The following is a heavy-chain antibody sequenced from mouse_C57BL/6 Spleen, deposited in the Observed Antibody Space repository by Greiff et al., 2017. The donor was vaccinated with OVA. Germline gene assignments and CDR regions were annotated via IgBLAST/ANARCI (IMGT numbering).Heavy chain of an antibody. V-gene: IGHV1-15*01. D-gene: IGHD2-1*01. J-gene: IGHJ3*01. CDR2: IDPETGGT. CDR1: GYTFTDYE. Sequence: VQLQQSGAELVRPGASVTLSCKASGYTFTDYEMHWVKQTPVHGLEWIGAIDPETGGTAYNQKFKGKAILTADKSSSTAYMELRILTSEDSAVYYCTRGGNSAWFAYWGQGTLVTVSA. CDR3: TRGGNSAWFAY.